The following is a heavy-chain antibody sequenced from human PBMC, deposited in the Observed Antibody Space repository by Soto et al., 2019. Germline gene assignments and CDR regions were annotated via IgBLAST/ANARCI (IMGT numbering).Heavy chain of an antibody. CDR3: ARQVVDYVFCTGSYSDYYYYGMDV. J-gene: IGHJ6*02. V-gene: IGHV1-18*01. D-gene: IGHD3-3*01. CDR1: GYTFTTYA. CDR2: ISAYNRNT. Sequence: GASVKVSCKASGYTFTTYAMHWVRQAPVRGLEWMGWISAYNRNTNYAQKLQGRVTMTTDTSTSTAYMELRSLRSDDTAVYYCARQVVDYVFCTGSYSDYYYYGMDVGGQGTTVTVS.